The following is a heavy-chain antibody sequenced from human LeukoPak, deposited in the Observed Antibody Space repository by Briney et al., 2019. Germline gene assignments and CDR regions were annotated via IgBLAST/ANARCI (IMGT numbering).Heavy chain of an antibody. CDR2: IYYSGST. V-gene: IGHV4-59*01. Sequence: PSETLSLTCTVSGGSISSYYWSWIRQPPGKGLEWIGYIYYSGSTNYNPSLKSRITISVDTSKNQFSLKLSSVTAADTAVYYCARAPLMNWFDPWGQGTLVTVSS. J-gene: IGHJ5*02. D-gene: IGHD2-8*01. CDR1: GGSISSYY. CDR3: ARAPLMNWFDP.